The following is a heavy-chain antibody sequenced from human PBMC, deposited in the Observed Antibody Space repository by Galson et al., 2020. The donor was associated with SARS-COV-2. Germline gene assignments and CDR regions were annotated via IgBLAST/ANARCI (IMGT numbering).Heavy chain of an antibody. D-gene: IGHD5-12*01. Sequence: GGSLRLSCTASGFTFGDYAMSWFRQAPGKGLEWVGFIRSKAYGGTTEYAASVKGRFTISRDDSKSIAYLQMNSLKTEDTAVYYCTRVGEKVATTFDYWGQGTLVTVSS. CDR3: TRVGEKVATTFDY. CDR1: GFTFGDYA. V-gene: IGHV3-49*03. J-gene: IGHJ4*02. CDR2: IRSKAYGGTT.